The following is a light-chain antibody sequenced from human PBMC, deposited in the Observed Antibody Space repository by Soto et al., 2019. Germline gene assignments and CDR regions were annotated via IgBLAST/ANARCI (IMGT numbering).Light chain of an antibody. J-gene: IGKJ5*01. Sequence: DIQMTQSPSSLSASVGDRVTITCRASQSISSYLNWYQQKPGKAPKLLIYAASSLQSGVPSRFSGSGSGTDFTLTISSLQPEDFATYYCQQSYSTPTPLGQGTRLEIK. V-gene: IGKV1-39*01. CDR1: QSISSY. CDR2: AAS. CDR3: QQSYSTPTP.